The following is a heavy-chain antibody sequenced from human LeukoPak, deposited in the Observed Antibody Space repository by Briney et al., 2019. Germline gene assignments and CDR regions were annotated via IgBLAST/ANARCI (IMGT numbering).Heavy chain of an antibody. V-gene: IGHV1-2*04. CDR2: INPNSGGT. CDR1: GYTFTGYY. D-gene: IGHD6-13*01. J-gene: IGHJ5*02. Sequence: ASVKVSCKASGYTFTGYYMQWVRQAPGQGLEWMGWINPNSGGTNYAQKFQGWVTMTRDTSISTAYMELSRLRSDDTAVYYCAREGIRNNWFDPWGQGTLVTVSS. CDR3: AREGIRNNWFDP.